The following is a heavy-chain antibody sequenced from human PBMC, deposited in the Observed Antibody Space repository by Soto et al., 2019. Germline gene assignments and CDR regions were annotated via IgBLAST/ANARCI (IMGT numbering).Heavy chain of an antibody. CDR1: GFTFTSSA. CDR2: IVVGNGDT. CDR3: AADRGYL. V-gene: IGHV1-58*01. D-gene: IGHD3-10*01. Sequence: QMQLVQSGPEVKKPGTSVKVSCKASGFTFTSSAVQWVRQARGQGLEWMGWIVVGNGDTKYAQKFQQRVTCTRDISTSTANIEVSSLRSEDTAVNYCAADRGYLWGQGTLVTVSS. J-gene: IGHJ5*02.